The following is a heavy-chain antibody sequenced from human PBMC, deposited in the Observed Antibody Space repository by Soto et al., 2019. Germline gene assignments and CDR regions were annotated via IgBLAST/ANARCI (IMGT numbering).Heavy chain of an antibody. CDR2: IDPSDSYT. J-gene: IGHJ4*02. Sequence: GASLKISCQGSGYSFTSYWISWVRQMPGKGLEWMGRIDPSDSYTNYSPSFQGHVTISADKSISTAYLQWSSLKASDTAMYYCARHWYSSGLRWFDYWGQGTLVTVSS. CDR1: GYSFTSYW. D-gene: IGHD6-19*01. V-gene: IGHV5-10-1*01. CDR3: ARHWYSSGLRWFDY.